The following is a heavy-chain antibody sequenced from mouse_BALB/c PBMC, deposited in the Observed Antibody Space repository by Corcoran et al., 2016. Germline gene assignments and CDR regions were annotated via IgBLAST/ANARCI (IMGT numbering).Heavy chain of an antibody. V-gene: IGHV14-3*02. J-gene: IGHJ1*01. CDR1: GFNIKDTY. CDR3: ARWDWYFDV. CDR2: IDPANGNT. Sequence: EGQLQQSWAELVKPGAAVKLSCTAAGFNIKDTYMHWVKQRPEQGLEWIGRIDPANGNTKYDPKFQGKATITADTSSNTAYLQLSSLTSEDTAVYYCARWDWYFDVWGAGTTVTVSS.